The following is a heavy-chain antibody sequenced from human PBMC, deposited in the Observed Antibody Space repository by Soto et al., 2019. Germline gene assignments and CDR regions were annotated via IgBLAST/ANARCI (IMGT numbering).Heavy chain of an antibody. CDR3: SRSLDS. V-gene: IGHV3-7*01. Sequence: LRLSCAASGFTFRTFWMDWVRQVPGKGLEWVANINPDGNEKHYVGSVQGRFTISRDNAKNSLYLHMSSLTAEDSALYYCSRSLDSWGQGTRVTVSS. CDR2: INPDGNEK. J-gene: IGHJ4*02. CDR1: GFTFRTFW.